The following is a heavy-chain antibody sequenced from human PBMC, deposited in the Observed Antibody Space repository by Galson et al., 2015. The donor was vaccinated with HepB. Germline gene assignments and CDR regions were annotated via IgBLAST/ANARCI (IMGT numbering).Heavy chain of an antibody. D-gene: IGHD6-6*01. V-gene: IGHV3-21*01. CDR1: GFTFSSYS. J-gene: IGHJ4*02. Sequence: SLRLSCAASGFTFSSYSMNWVRQAPGKGLEWVSSISSSSSYIYYSDSVKGRFTISRDNAKNSLYLQMNSLRAEDTAVYYCARAATTHRIAARPEYYFDYWGQGTLVTISS. CDR3: ARAATTHRIAARPEYYFDY. CDR2: ISSSSSYI.